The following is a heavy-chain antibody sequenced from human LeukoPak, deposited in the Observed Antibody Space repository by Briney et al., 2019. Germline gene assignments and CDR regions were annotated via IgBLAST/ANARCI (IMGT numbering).Heavy chain of an antibody. Sequence: PGKSLRLSCAASGFTSSSYSMNWVRQAPGKGLEWVSHITASGTAMFYADSVKGRFTISRDNAKNSLYLQMNSLRDEDTAVYYCASSGSYRFDYWGQGTLVTVSS. J-gene: IGHJ4*02. D-gene: IGHD1-26*01. CDR2: ITASGTAM. V-gene: IGHV3-48*02. CDR1: GFTSSSYS. CDR3: ASSGSYRFDY.